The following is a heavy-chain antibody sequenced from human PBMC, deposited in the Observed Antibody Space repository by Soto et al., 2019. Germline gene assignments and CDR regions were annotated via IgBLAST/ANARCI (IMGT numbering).Heavy chain of an antibody. D-gene: IGHD3-10*01. J-gene: IGHJ4*02. CDR3: ARGQYYGSGSSRYRSPSRPFDY. V-gene: IGHV4-34*01. CDR2: INHSGST. CDR1: GGSFSGYY. Sequence: SETLSLTCAVYGGSFSGYYWSWIRQPPGKGLEWIGEINHSGSTNYNPSLKSRVTISVDTSKNQFSLKLSSVTAADTAVYYCARGQYYGSGSSRYRSPSRPFDYWGQGTLVTVSS.